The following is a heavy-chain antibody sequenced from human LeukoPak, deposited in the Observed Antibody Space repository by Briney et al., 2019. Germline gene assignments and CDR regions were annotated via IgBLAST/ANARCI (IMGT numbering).Heavy chain of an antibody. V-gene: IGHV3-21*01. CDR1: GFAFSTYS. CDR2: VTSTSSYI. CDR3: ARVAGGSHHFDY. D-gene: IGHD1-26*01. Sequence: PGGSLRLSCAASGFAFSTYSMNWVRQGPGKGLEWVSSVTSTSSYIYYADSVKGRFTISRDNAKNSLYLQMNTLRAEDTAVYYCARVAGGSHHFDYWGQGTLVTVSS. J-gene: IGHJ4*02.